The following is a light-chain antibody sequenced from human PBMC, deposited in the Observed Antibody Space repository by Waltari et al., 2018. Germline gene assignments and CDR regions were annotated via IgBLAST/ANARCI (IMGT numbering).Light chain of an antibody. CDR2: DAS. CDR3: QQRSNWS. Sequence: EIVLTQSPATLSLSPGERATLSCRASQSVSSYLAWDQQKPGQAPRLLIYDASNRATGIPARFSGSGPGTDFTLTISSLEPEDFAVYYCQQRSNWSFGQGTRLEIK. CDR1: QSVSSY. J-gene: IGKJ5*01. V-gene: IGKV3D-11*02.